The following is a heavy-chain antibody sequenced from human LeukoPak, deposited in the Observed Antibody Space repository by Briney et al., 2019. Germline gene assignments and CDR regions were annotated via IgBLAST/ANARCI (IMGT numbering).Heavy chain of an antibody. CDR3: AKDGSWSCTD. CDR1: GFTFSRYA. Sequence: GGSLRLSCAASGFTFSRYAMHWVRQGPGKGLEWVAYIAHHGSNTYYADSVKGRFTISRGNSKRTLYLQMNSLRGDDTAVYYCAKDGSWSCTDWGQGTLVTVSS. J-gene: IGHJ4*02. V-gene: IGHV3-30*02. CDR2: IAHHGSNT. D-gene: IGHD2-8*02.